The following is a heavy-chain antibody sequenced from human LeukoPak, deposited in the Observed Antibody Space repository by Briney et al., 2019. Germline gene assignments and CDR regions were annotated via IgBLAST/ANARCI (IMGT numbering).Heavy chain of an antibody. CDR3: ARVWQNYSGVDY. V-gene: IGHV3-48*02. Sequence: GGSLRLSCAASGFTFSAYHINWVRQAPGKGLEWISYISTTGTTIHYADSVKGRFAISRDNAKSSLYLQMNSLRDEDTAVYYCARVWQNYSGVDYWGQEPWSPSPQ. D-gene: IGHD2-21*01. CDR1: GFTFSAYH. J-gene: IGHJ4*01. CDR2: ISTTGTTI.